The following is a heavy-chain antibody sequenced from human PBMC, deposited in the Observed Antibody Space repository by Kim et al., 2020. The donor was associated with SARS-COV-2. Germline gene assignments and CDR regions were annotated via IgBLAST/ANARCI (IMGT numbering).Heavy chain of an antibody. D-gene: IGHD5-18*01. V-gene: IGHV4-59*08. CDR1: GGSISYYY. CDR2: IYDTGST. CDR3: ARQGDGYSRHLYFDL. Sequence: SETLSLTCTVSGGSISYYYWSWIRQPPGKGLEWIGYIYDTGSTNYNPSLKSRVTISVDRSNNQFSLNLTSVTAADTAVYYCARQGDGYSRHLYFDLWGRGTLVTVSS. J-gene: IGHJ2*01.